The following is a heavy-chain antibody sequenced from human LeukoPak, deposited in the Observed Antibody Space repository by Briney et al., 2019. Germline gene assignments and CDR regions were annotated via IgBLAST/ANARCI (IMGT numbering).Heavy chain of an antibody. V-gene: IGHV3-30*03. CDR2: ISYDGSNK. CDR1: VFTFSSYG. D-gene: IGHD3-22*01. Sequence: GRSLRLSCATAVFTFSSYGMHWVRQAAGKGLEWVSVISYDGSNKYYADSVKGRFTISRDNSKNTLYLQMNSLRAEDTAVYYCAREGGDDSSGYYYFDYWGQGTLVTVSS. CDR3: AREGGDDSSGYYYFDY. J-gene: IGHJ4*02.